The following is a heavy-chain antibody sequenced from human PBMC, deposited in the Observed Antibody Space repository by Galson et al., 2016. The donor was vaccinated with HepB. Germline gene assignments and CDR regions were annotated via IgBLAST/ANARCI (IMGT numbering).Heavy chain of an antibody. CDR1: GYTFTTYG. V-gene: IGHV1-3*01. Sequence: SVKVSCKASGYTFTTYGIQWVRQAPGQRLEWIGCYNAGNGDPRYSQNFQGRVTFTRDTSASTAYMELSSLRSEDTAVYFCARSGNEWSVDYWGQGTLVSVSS. CDR2: YNAGNGDP. CDR3: ARSGNEWSVDY. J-gene: IGHJ4*02. D-gene: IGHD3-3*01.